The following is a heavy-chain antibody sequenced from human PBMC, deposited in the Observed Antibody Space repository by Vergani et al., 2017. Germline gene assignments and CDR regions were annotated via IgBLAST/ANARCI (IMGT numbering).Heavy chain of an antibody. V-gene: IGHV4-59*08. CDR2: IYYSGST. J-gene: IGHJ6*02. CDR3: ARGGSYYTRYYYYYGMDV. Sequence: QVQLQESGPGLVKPSETLSLTCTVSGGSISSYYWSWIRQPPGKGLEWIGYIYYSGSTNYNPSLKSRVTISVDTSKNQFSLKLSSVTAADTAVYYCARGGSYYTRYYYYYGMDVWGQGTTVTVSS. CDR1: GGSISSYY. D-gene: IGHD3-10*01.